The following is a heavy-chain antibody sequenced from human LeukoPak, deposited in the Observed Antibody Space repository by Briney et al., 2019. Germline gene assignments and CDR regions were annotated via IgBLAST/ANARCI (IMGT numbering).Heavy chain of an antibody. CDR1: GGTFSSYA. CDR3: AGTKADYGGNSGAFDI. V-gene: IGHV1-69*13. J-gene: IGHJ3*02. CDR2: IIPIFGTA. D-gene: IGHD4-23*01. Sequence: GASVKVSCKASGGTFSSYAISWVRQAPGQGLEWMGGIIPIFGTANYAQKFQGRVTITADESTSTAYMELSSLRSEDTAVYYCAGTKADYGGNSGAFDIWGQGTMVTVS.